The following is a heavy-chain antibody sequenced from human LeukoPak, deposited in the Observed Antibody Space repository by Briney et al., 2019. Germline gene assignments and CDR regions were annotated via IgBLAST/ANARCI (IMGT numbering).Heavy chain of an antibody. V-gene: IGHV3-23*01. D-gene: IGHD1-26*01. J-gene: IGHJ4*02. CDR2: ISVDGGRT. Sequence: GGSLRLSCAASGFSFSSSAMSWVRQAPGKGLEWVSAISVDGGRTYYADSVKGRLTISRDNSKNALYLQLNSLRAVDTAVYYCAKGRGGSYGGIFDYWGQGTLVTVSS. CDR1: GFSFSSSA. CDR3: AKGRGGSYGGIFDY.